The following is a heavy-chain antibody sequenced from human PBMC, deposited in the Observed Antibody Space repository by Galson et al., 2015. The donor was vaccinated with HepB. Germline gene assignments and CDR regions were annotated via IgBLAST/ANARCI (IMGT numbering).Heavy chain of an antibody. D-gene: IGHD4-23*01. V-gene: IGHV4-39*01. J-gene: IGHJ6*02. CDR2: IYYSGST. Sequence: ETLSLTCTVSGGSISSSSYYWGWIRQPPGKGLEWIGSIYYSGSTYYNPSLKSRVTISVDTSKNQFSLKLSSVTAADTAVYYCARHPFSTVVTPGRYGMDVWGQGTTVTVSS. CDR1: GGSISSSSYY. CDR3: ARHPFSTVVTPGRYGMDV.